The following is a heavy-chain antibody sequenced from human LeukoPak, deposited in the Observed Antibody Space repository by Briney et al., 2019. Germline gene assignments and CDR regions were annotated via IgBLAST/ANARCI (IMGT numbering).Heavy chain of an antibody. CDR2: ISGSGGTT. D-gene: IGHD6-13*01. CDR3: AKDRSSSSWFDGYDF. J-gene: IGHJ3*01. Sequence: GGSLGLSCTASGFXFSTCAMSWVRQAPGKGLEWVSAISGSGGTTYYADSVKGRFTISRDNSKNTLFLQMNSLRAEDTAVYYCAKDRSSSSWFDGYDFWGQGTMVTVSS. V-gene: IGHV3-23*01. CDR1: GFXFSTCA.